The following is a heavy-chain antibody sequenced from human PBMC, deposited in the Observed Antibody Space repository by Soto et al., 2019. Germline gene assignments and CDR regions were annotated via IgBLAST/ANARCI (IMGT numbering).Heavy chain of an antibody. CDR2: IIPIFGTA. Sequence: QVQLVLSGAEVKKPGSSVKVSCKASGGTFSSYAISWVRQAPGQGLEWMGGIIPIFGTANYAQKFQGRVTITADESTSTAYMELSSLRSEDTAVYYCAREYYYDSSGYSYPHFDYWGQGTLVTVSS. CDR3: AREYYYDSSGYSYPHFDY. D-gene: IGHD3-22*01. V-gene: IGHV1-69*01. J-gene: IGHJ4*02. CDR1: GGTFSSYA.